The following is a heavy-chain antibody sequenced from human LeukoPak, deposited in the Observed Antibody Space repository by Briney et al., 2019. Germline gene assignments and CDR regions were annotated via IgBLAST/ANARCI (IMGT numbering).Heavy chain of an antibody. CDR1: GGSISSSNW. CDR2: IYHSGST. V-gene: IGHV4-4*02. J-gene: IGHJ5*01. D-gene: IGHD5-18*01. CDR3: ARGVRGYSYGWFDY. Sequence: PSETLSLTCAVSGGSISSSNWWSWVRQPPGKGLEWIGEIYHSGSTNYNPSLKSRVTISVDKSKNQFSLKLSSVTAADTAVYYCARGVRGYSYGWFDYWGQGTLVTVSS.